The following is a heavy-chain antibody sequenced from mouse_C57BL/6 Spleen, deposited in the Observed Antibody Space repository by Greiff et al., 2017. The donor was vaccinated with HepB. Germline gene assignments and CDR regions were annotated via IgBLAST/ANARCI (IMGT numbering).Heavy chain of an antibody. J-gene: IGHJ4*01. CDR3: TAWAPYAMDY. CDR2: IRLKSDNYAT. Sequence: EVKLEESGGGLVQPGGSMKLSCVASGFTFSNYWMNWVRQSPEKGLEWVAQIRLKSDNYATHYAESVKGRFNISRDDSKSSVYLQMNNLRAEDTGIYYCTAWAPYAMDYWGQGTSVTVSS. D-gene: IGHD4-1*01. V-gene: IGHV6-3*01. CDR1: GFTFSNYW.